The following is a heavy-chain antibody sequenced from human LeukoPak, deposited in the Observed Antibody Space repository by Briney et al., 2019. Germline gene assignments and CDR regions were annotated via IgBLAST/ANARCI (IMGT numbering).Heavy chain of an antibody. Sequence: GASVKVSCKASGYTFTIYGISWVRQAPGKGLEWMGCISGYNGNTNYAQKLEGRVTMTTDTSTSRVYMALRSLRSDDTAVYYCARDLKMGYSSGRYSWGTGSSNDYWGQGTLVTVSS. CDR3: ARDLKMGYSSGRYSWGTGSSNDY. J-gene: IGHJ4*02. V-gene: IGHV1-18*01. CDR2: ISGYNGNT. CDR1: GYTFTIYG. D-gene: IGHD6-19*01.